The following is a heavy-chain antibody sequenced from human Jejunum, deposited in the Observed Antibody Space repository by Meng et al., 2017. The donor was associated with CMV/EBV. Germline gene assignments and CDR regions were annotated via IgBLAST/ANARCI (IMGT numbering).Heavy chain of an antibody. Sequence: SFINSKWWNGVRQPPGKGLGWIGAIYHSGSTNYNPSLKNRVSISLDKSQRQFSLRLTAVTAADTAVYYCVRGTLGYCSSSSCLPDYWGQGILVTVSS. CDR1: SFINSKW. D-gene: IGHD2-2*01. CDR2: IYHSGST. CDR3: VRGTLGYCSSSSCLPDY. V-gene: IGHV4-4*02. J-gene: IGHJ4*02.